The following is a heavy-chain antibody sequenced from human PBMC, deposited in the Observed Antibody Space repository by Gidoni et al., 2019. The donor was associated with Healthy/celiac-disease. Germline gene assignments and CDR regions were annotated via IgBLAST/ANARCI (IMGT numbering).Heavy chain of an antibody. Sequence: QVQLQQWGAGLFKPSETLSLTCAVYGGSFSGYYWSWIRQPPGKGLEWIGEINHSGSTNYNPSLKSRVTISVDTSKNQFSLKLSSVTAADTAVYYCARGYDYVWGSYRRYYFDYWGQGTLVTVSS. J-gene: IGHJ4*02. D-gene: IGHD3-16*02. CDR3: ARGYDYVWGSYRRYYFDY. CDR1: GGSFSGYY. CDR2: INHSGST. V-gene: IGHV4-34*01.